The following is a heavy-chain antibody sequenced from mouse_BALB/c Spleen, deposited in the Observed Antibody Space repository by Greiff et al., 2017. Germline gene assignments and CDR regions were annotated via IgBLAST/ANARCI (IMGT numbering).Heavy chain of an antibody. Sequence: EVQVVESGGGLVKPGGSLKLSCAASGFTFSSYTMSWVRQTPEKRLEWVATISSGGSYTYYPDSVKGRFTISRDNAKNTLYLQMSSLKSEDTAMYYCTRDGTATAWFAYWGQGTLVTVSA. V-gene: IGHV5-6-4*01. D-gene: IGHD1-2*01. CDR2: ISSGGSYT. CDR1: GFTFSSYT. J-gene: IGHJ3*01. CDR3: TRDGTATAWFAY.